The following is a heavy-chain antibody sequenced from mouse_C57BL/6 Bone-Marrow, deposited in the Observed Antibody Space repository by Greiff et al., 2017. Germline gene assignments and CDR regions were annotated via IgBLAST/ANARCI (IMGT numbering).Heavy chain of an antibody. CDR2: IYPRSGNT. J-gene: IGHJ4*01. V-gene: IGHV1-81*01. CDR3: AGSGDYERDAMDY. CDR1: GYTFTSYG. D-gene: IGHD2-4*01. Sequence: QVQLKQSGAELARPGASVKLSCKASGYTFTSYGISWVKQRTGQGLEWIGEIYPRSGNTYYNEKFKGKATLTADKSSSTAYLELRSLTSEDSAVYFCAGSGDYERDAMDYWGQGTSVTVSS.